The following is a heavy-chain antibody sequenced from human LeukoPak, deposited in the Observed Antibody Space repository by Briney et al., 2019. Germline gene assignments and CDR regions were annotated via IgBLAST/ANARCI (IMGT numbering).Heavy chain of an antibody. CDR2: INGGNGNT. D-gene: IGHD2-15*01. J-gene: IGHJ6*02. CDR1: GYTFSSYA. Sequence: GASVKVSCKASGYTFSSYAMHWVRQAPGQRLEWMGWINGGNGNTKYSQKFQGRVTITADESTSTAYMELSSLRSEDTAVYYCARDGPAATSYYYGMDVWGQGTTVTVSS. CDR3: ARDGPAATSYYYGMDV. V-gene: IGHV1-3*01.